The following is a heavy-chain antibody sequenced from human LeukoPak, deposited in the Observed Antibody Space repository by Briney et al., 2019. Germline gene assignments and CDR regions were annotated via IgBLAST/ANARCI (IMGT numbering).Heavy chain of an antibody. CDR2: ISYDETRK. D-gene: IGHD3-16*01. CDR3: VRARERARFGAFDV. CDR1: GFTFRHYV. Sequence: TGGSLRFSCITSGFTFRHYVMHWVRQAPGKGVEWLAVISYDETRKFYADAVQGRFTISRDNSNYTLFLQMHSLRSDDSAVYYCVRARERARFGAFDVWGQGTAVTVCS. V-gene: IGHV3-30*03. J-gene: IGHJ3*01.